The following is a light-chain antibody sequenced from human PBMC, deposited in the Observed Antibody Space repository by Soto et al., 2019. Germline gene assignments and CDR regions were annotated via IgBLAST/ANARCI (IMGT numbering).Light chain of an antibody. CDR1: QSISSG. V-gene: IGKV1-5*01. Sequence: LQMNQSPSTLSSSVGSRVTITCRASQSISSGLAWYKQKPGKAPKLLIYDASSLESGVPSRFSGSGSGTDFTLTISCLQSEDFATYYCQQYYSYPWTFGQGTKVDIK. CDR2: DAS. CDR3: QQYYSYPWT. J-gene: IGKJ1*01.